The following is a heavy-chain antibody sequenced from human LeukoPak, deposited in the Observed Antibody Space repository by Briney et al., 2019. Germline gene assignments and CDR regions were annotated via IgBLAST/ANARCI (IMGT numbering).Heavy chain of an antibody. J-gene: IGHJ4*02. Sequence: PGGSLRLSCAASGFTFSNYGIHWVRQAPGKGLEWVAVIWYDGSNKYYAGSVKGRFTISRDNSKNTLYLQMNSLRAEDTAVYYCAKEGVGPYYDSSGYPRYYFDYWGQGTLVTVSS. V-gene: IGHV3-30*02. CDR3: AKEGVGPYYDSSGYPRYYFDY. CDR2: IWYDGSNK. D-gene: IGHD3-22*01. CDR1: GFTFSNYG.